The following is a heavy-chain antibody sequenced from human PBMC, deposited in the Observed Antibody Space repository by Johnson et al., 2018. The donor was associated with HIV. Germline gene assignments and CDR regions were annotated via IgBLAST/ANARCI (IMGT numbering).Heavy chain of an antibody. V-gene: IGHV3-20*04. D-gene: IGHD3-10*01. Sequence: VQLVESVGGLVQPGGSLRLSCAASGFTVSSNYMSWVRQAPGKGLEWVSGINWNGGSTGYADSVKGRFTISRDNAKNSLYLQMNSLKTEDTAVYYCASEVRGVLDIWGQGTMVTVSS. J-gene: IGHJ3*02. CDR1: GFTVSSNY. CDR2: INWNGGST. CDR3: ASEVRGVLDI.